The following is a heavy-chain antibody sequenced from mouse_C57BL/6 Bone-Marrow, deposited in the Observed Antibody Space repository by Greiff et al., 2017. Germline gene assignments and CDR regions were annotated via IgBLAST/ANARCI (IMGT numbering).Heavy chain of an antibody. D-gene: IGHD2-3*01. CDR2: IYPGDGDT. V-gene: IGHV1-80*01. CDR1: GYAFSSYW. J-gene: IGHJ3*01. Sequence: LVESGAELVKPGASVKISCKASGYAFSSYWMNWVKQRPGKGLEWIGQIYPGDGDTNYNGKFKGKATLTADKSSSTAYMQLSSLTSEDSAVFFCARGSMMVTKFAYWGQGTLVTVSA. CDR3: ARGSMMVTKFAY.